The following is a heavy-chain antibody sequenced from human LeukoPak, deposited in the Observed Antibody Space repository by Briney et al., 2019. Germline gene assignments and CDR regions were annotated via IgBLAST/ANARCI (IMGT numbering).Heavy chain of an antibody. V-gene: IGHV4-34*01. D-gene: IGHD3-10*01. CDR3: ARATMVRGARGYYYYGMDV. CDR2: INHSGDT. J-gene: IGHJ6*04. CDR1: GGSFSGYY. Sequence: ASETLSLTCAVYGGSFSGYYWSWIRQPPGKGLEWIGEINHSGDTNYNPSLKIRVTISVDTSKSQFSLKLTSVTAADTAVYYCARATMVRGARGYYYYGMDVWGKGTTVTVSS.